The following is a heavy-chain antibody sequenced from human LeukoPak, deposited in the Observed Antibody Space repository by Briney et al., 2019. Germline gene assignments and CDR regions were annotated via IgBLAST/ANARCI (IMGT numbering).Heavy chain of an antibody. CDR3: ARDHSGNQHWFDP. Sequence: ASVKVSCKASGYTFTTYYVHWVRQAPGQGLEWMGVINPSVGSTSYAQKFQGRVTMTRDTSTSTVYMELSSLRSEDTAVYYCARDHSGNQHWFDPWGQGTLVTVSS. CDR1: GYTFTTYY. J-gene: IGHJ5*02. V-gene: IGHV1-46*01. CDR2: INPSVGST. D-gene: IGHD1-26*01.